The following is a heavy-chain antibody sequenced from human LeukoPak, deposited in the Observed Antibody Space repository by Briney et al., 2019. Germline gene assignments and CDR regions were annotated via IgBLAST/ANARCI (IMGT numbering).Heavy chain of an antibody. Sequence: GGSLRLSCAASGFTFSSYSMNWVRQAPGKGLEWVSSISNSSSYIYYADSVKGRFTISRDNAKNSLYLQMNSLRAEDTAMYYCARAEFRSGSYVDYWGQGTLVTVSS. CDR3: ARAEFRSGSYVDY. V-gene: IGHV3-21*01. D-gene: IGHD3-10*01. CDR1: GFTFSSYS. J-gene: IGHJ4*02. CDR2: ISNSSSYI.